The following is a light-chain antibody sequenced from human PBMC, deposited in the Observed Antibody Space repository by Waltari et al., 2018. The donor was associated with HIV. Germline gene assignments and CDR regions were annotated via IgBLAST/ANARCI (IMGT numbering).Light chain of an antibody. Sequence: QSALTQPASVSGSPGPSITIYCTGPSRDVGGYNYVSWYQQHPDKAHKLMIYDVSNRPSGVSNRVSGSKSGNTASLTISGLQAEDEADYYCSSYTSSSTYVFGTGTKVTVL. J-gene: IGLJ1*01. V-gene: IGLV2-14*03. CDR1: SRDVGGYNY. CDR3: SSYTSSSTYV. CDR2: DVS.